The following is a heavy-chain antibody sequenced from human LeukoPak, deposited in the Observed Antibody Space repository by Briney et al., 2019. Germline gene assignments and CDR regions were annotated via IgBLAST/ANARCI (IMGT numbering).Heavy chain of an antibody. D-gene: IGHD6-13*01. Sequence: ASVKVSCKASGYTFTGYYMHWVRQAPGQGLEWMGWINPNSGGTNYAQKFQGRVTMTRDRSISTAYMELSRLRSDDTAVYYCARDSLSGSSETLYYYYYYMDVWGKGTTVTVSS. CDR3: ARDSLSGSSETLYYYYYYMDV. J-gene: IGHJ6*03. V-gene: IGHV1-2*02. CDR1: GYTFTGYY. CDR2: INPNSGGT.